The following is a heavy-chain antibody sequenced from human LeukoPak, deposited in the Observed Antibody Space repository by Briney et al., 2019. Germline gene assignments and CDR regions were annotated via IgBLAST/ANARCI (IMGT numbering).Heavy chain of an antibody. D-gene: IGHD6-13*01. CDR3: ARTNPGIAAAGVGWFDP. V-gene: IGHV4-34*01. CDR2: INHSGST. J-gene: IGHJ5*02. CDR1: GGSFSGYY. Sequence: KSSETLSLTCAVYGGSFSGYYWSWIRQTPGKGLEWIGEINHSGSTNYNPSLKSRVTISVDTSKNQFSLKLSSVTAADTAVYYCARTNPGIAAAGVGWFDPWGQGTLVTVSS.